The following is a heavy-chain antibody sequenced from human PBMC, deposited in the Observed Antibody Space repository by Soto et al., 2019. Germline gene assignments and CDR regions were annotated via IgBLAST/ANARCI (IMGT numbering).Heavy chain of an antibody. D-gene: IGHD2-21*01. Sequence: GGSLRLSCAASGFTFSSYWMHWVRQAPGKGVVWVSRINSDGSSTSYADSVKGRFTISRDNAKNTLYLQMNSLRAEDTAVYYCARETRGGAPYYYYYYMDVWGKGTTVTVSS. CDR1: GFTFSSYW. CDR2: INSDGSST. CDR3: ARETRGGAPYYYYYYMDV. J-gene: IGHJ6*03. V-gene: IGHV3-74*01.